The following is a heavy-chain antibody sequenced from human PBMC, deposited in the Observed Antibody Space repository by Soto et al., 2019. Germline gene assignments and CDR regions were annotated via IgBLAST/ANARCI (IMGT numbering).Heavy chain of an antibody. CDR2: INPNNGAT. D-gene: IGHD1-1*01. Sequence: QVQLVQSGAEVKKPGASVKVSCKAPRYIFTAYFMHWVRQAPGQGLEWMGWINPNNGATHYGLSFQGRVTMTRDTSISTASMELSSLRCDDTAVYYCASHDPGARFDPWGQGTLVIVSS. CDR1: RYIFTAYF. V-gene: IGHV1-2*02. CDR3: ASHDPGARFDP. J-gene: IGHJ5*02.